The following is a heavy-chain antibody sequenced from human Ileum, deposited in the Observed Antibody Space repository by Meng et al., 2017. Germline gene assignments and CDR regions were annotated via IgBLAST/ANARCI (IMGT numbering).Heavy chain of an antibody. D-gene: IGHD4-23*01. V-gene: IGHV4-4*02. CDR2: ISHSGSA. CDR3: ARHGGYSQDF. J-gene: IGHJ4*02. CDR1: SGSISSNTY. Sequence: HVQLQEPGPGLVRPSGTLPLTCAVSSGSISSNTYWSWVRQPPGKGLEWIGQISHSGSAYYNPSLKSRVTMSVDKSKSQFSLMLTSVTAADTAIYYCARHGGYSQDFWGQGTLVTVSS.